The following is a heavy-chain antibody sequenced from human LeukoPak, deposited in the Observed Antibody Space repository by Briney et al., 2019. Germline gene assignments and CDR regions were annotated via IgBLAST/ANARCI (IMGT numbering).Heavy chain of an antibody. CDR3: ARASAYYTLGGAFDI. CDR2: ISYDGSNK. D-gene: IGHD3-3*01. CDR1: GFTFSSYA. Sequence: GRSLRLSCAASGFTFSSYAMHWVRQAPGKGLEWVAVISYDGSNKYYADSVKGRFTISRDNSKNTLYLQMNSLRAEDTAVYYCARASAYYTLGGAFDIWGQGTMATVSS. V-gene: IGHV3-30-3*01. J-gene: IGHJ3*02.